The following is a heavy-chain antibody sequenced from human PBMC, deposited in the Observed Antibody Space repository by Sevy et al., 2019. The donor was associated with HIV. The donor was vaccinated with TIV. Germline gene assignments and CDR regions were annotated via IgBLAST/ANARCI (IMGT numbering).Heavy chain of an antibody. CDR1: GFTFSNAW. V-gene: IGHV3-15*01. D-gene: IGHD3-22*01. Sequence: GGSLRLSCAASGFTFSNAWMSWVRQAPGKGLEWVGRIKSKTDGGTTDYAAPVKGRFTISRDDSKNTLNLQMNSLNTEDLAVYYCTKEVFEYYYDSSGYPHYYYYYMDVWGKGTTVTVSS. CDR2: IKSKTDGGTT. J-gene: IGHJ6*03. CDR3: TKEVFEYYYDSSGYPHYYYYYMDV.